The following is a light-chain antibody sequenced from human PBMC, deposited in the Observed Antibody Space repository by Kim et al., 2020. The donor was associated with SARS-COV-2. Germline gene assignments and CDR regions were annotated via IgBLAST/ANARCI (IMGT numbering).Light chain of an antibody. J-gene: IGLJ1*01. CDR2: DVN. Sequence: QSVTITCTGTSSDVGGYNFVSWHQQHPGKAPKLIIYDVNKGPSGVPNRFSGSKSGNTASLTVSGLQAEDEADYYCSSYAGTNNFYVFGTGTKVTVL. CDR3: SSYAGTNNFYV. V-gene: IGLV2-8*01. CDR1: SSDVGGYNF.